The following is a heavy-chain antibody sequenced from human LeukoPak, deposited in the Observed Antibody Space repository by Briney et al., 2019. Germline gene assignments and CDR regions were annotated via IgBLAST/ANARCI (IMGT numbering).Heavy chain of an antibody. V-gene: IGHV1-69*05. CDR1: GGTFSSYA. CDR3: ARGAYYDILTGYETADVFDI. D-gene: IGHD3-9*01. CDR2: IIPIFGTA. J-gene: IGHJ3*02. Sequence: SVKVSCKASGGTFSSYAISWVRQAPGQGLEWMGGIIPIFGTANYAQKFQGRVTITTDESTSTAYMELSSLRSEDTAVYYCARGAYYDILTGYETADVFDIWGQGTMVTVSP.